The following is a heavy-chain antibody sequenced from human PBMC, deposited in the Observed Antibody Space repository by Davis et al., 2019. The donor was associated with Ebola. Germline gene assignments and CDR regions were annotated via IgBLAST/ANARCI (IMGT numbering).Heavy chain of an antibody. V-gene: IGHV5-51*01. CDR1: GYSFTSYW. CDR3: ARRGYTSQQGAFDI. Sequence: PGGSLRLSCKGSGYSFTSYWIGWVRQMPGKGLEWMGIIYPGDSDTRYSPSFQGQVTISADKSINTAYLQWSSLKASDTAIYYCARRGYTSQQGAFDIWGQGTTVTVSS. CDR2: IYPGDSDT. D-gene: IGHD6-13*01. J-gene: IGHJ3*02.